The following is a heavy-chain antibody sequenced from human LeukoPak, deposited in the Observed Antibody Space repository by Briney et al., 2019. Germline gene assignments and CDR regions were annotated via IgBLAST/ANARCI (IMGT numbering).Heavy chain of an antibody. D-gene: IGHD1-20*01. J-gene: IGHJ3*02. CDR3: ARGRGSSSWFPKRPNAYNWNAHDTFDI. CDR1: GGSISSSSYY. CDR2: IYYSGST. Sequence: RSSETLSLTCTVSGGSISSSSYYWGWIRQPPGKGLEWIGSIYYSGSTYYNPSLKSRVTISVDTSKNQFSLKLSSVTAADTAVYYCARGRGSSSWFPKRPNAYNWNAHDTFDIWGQGTMVTVSS. V-gene: IGHV4-39*07.